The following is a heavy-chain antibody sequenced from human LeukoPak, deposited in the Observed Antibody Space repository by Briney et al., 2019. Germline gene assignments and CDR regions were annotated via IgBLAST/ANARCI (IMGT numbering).Heavy chain of an antibody. V-gene: IGHV3-23*01. CDR3: AKANWVSNADAVW. CDR1: GFSFSNYA. D-gene: IGHD1-1*01. J-gene: IGHJ4*02. CDR2: MKGGGET. Sequence: GGSLRLSCAASGFSFSNYAMSWVRQAPARGPEWVSSMKGGGETFYADSVKGRFTLSRDDSRSTVYLQLSNLRVEDTAIYYCAKANWVSNADAVWWGQGTQVTVSS.